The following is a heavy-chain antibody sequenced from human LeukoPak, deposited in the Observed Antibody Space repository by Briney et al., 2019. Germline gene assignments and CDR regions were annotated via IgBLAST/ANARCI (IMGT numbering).Heavy chain of an antibody. CDR3: ARAAAMVREAFDY. Sequence: PGGSLRLSCAASGFTFSSYAMHWVRQAPGKGLEWVAVISYDGSNKYYADSVKGRFTISRDNSKNTLYLQMNSLRAEDTAVYYCARAAAMVREAFDYWGQGTLVTVSS. CDR1: GFTFSSYA. V-gene: IGHV3-30*14. D-gene: IGHD3-10*01. CDR2: ISYDGSNK. J-gene: IGHJ4*02.